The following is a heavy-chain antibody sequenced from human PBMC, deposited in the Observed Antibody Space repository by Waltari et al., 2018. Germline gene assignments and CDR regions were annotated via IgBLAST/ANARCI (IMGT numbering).Heavy chain of an antibody. Sequence: QVQLVQSGAEVKKPGSSVKISCKASGGSFSSYAISWVRQAPGQGLEWMGGIIPILGIANYAQKFQVRFTITADETTSTAYMEVSSLRSEDTAVYYCARTRFLEWLPNYYYYMDVWGKGTTVTVSS. J-gene: IGHJ6*03. CDR3: ARTRFLEWLPNYYYYMDV. D-gene: IGHD3-3*01. CDR1: GGSFSSYA. CDR2: IIPILGIA. V-gene: IGHV1-69*04.